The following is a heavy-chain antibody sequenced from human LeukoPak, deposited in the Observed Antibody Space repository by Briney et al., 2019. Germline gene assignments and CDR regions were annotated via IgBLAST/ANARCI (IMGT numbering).Heavy chain of an antibody. V-gene: IGHV4-34*01. D-gene: IGHD1-26*01. CDR1: GGSFSDYY. CDR3: AKSGGYGLIDY. J-gene: IGHJ4*02. Sequence: PSETLSLTCAVYGGSFSDYYWTWIRQPPGKGLEWIGNIYYSGSTYYNASLQSRVTISIDTSKNQFSLRLNSVTAADTAMYYCAKSGGYGLIDYWGQGTLVTVSS. CDR2: IYYSGST.